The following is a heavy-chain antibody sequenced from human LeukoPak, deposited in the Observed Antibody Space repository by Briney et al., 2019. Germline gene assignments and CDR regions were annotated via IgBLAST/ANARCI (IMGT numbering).Heavy chain of an antibody. V-gene: IGHV3-7*04. CDR2: MKQDGSEK. CDR1: GFTFSIHW. Sequence: GGSLRLSCAASGFTFSIHWMSWVRQAPGKGLEWVANMKQDGSEKYYVDSVKGRFTISRDNAKNSLYLQMNSLRAEDTAIYYCTRVGYIDEGIDYWGQGTLVTVFS. J-gene: IGHJ4*02. D-gene: IGHD5-24*01. CDR3: TRVGYIDEGIDY.